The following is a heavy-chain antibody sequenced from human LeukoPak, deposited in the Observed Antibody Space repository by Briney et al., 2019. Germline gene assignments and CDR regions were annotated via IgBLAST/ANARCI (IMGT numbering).Heavy chain of an antibody. V-gene: IGHV3-7*01. Sequence: QTGGSLRLSCEASGFTLSTYWMNWVRQVPGKGLDWVANINPDGSGKRYVDSVKGRFTIARDNADNSLSLQMNSLRAEDTAVYYCASWGAGGNSWGQGTLVTVSS. CDR2: INPDGSGK. CDR1: GFTLSTYW. J-gene: IGHJ4*02. CDR3: ASWGAGGNS. D-gene: IGHD3-16*01.